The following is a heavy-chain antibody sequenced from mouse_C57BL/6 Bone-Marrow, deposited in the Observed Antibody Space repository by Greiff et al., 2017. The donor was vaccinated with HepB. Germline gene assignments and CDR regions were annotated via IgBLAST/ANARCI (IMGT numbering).Heavy chain of an antibody. CDR1: GFTFSSYA. V-gene: IGHV5-4*03. CDR3: ARVTITTVVAEDY. Sequence: DVKLVESGGGLVKPGGSLKLSCAASGFTFSSYALSWVRQTPEKRLEWVATISDGGSYTYYPDNVKGSFTISRDNAKNNLYLQMSHLKSEDTAMYDCARVTITTVVAEDYWGQGTSVTVSS. D-gene: IGHD1-1*01. J-gene: IGHJ4*01. CDR2: ISDGGSYT.